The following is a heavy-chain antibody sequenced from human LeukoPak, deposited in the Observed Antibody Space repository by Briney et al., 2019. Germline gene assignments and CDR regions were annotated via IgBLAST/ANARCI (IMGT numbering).Heavy chain of an antibody. CDR3: ARSGGSGTYYDGSFDY. D-gene: IGHD1-26*01. CDR2: IYTSGST. Sequence: SETLSLTCTVSGGSITSYYWSWVRQPAGKGLEWIGRIYTSGSTNYNPSLKSRVTMSVDTSRNQFSLKMSSVTATDTAVYYCARSGGSGTYYDGSFDYWGQGTLVTASS. V-gene: IGHV4-4*07. CDR1: GGSITSYY. J-gene: IGHJ4*02.